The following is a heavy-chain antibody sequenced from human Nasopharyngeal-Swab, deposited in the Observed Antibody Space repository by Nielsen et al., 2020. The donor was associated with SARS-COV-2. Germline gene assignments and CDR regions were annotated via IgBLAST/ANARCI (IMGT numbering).Heavy chain of an antibody. CDR3: ARGGPGYCSSTSCYGNWFDP. Sequence: WVRQAPGQGLEWMGWINPNSGGTNYAQKFQGWVTMTRDTSIGTAYTELSRLRSDDTAVYYCARGGPGYCSSTSCYGNWFDPWGQGTLVTVSS. J-gene: IGHJ5*02. D-gene: IGHD2-2*01. CDR2: INPNSGGT. V-gene: IGHV1-2*04.